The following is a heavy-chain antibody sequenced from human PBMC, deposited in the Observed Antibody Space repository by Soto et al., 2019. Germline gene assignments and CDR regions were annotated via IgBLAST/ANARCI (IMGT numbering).Heavy chain of an antibody. Sequence: GGSLRLSCAASGFSFKTAWMSWVRQAPGKGLEWVGRIKTKSEGGTTDHAAPVKGRFIISRDDSKNTLYLQVKSLKIEDSGVYYCTTDVGPGPGFFDYWGQGTLVTVSS. CDR3: TTDVGPGPGFFDY. J-gene: IGHJ4*02. D-gene: IGHD2-15*01. CDR2: IKTKSEGGTT. V-gene: IGHV3-15*01. CDR1: GFSFKTAW.